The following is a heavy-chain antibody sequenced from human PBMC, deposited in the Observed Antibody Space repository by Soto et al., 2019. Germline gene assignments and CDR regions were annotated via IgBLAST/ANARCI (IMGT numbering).Heavy chain of an antibody. CDR2: IYPGDSDT. CDR3: ARLPGVRGVFDGFNV. CDR1: GYSFSGYW. Sequence: PXESLKISCKGSGYSFSGYWIGWGRQMPGKGLDWMGVIYPGDSDTRYSPSFHGQVTISADKSISTAYLQWSSLKASDTAMYFCARLPGVRGVFDGFNVWGQGTMVTVSS. D-gene: IGHD3-10*01. J-gene: IGHJ3*01. V-gene: IGHV5-51*01.